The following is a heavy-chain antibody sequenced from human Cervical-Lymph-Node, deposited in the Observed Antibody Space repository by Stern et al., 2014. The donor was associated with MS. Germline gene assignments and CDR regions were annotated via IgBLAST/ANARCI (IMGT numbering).Heavy chain of an antibody. D-gene: IGHD2-2*01. CDR2: INHSGST. J-gene: IGHJ6*02. V-gene: IGHV4-34*01. CDR1: GGSFSGYY. Sequence: QVQLQQWGAGLLKPSETLSLTCAVYGGSFSGYYWSWIRQPPGKGLEWIGEINHSGSTNYNPSLKSRVTISVDTSKNQFSLKLSSVTAADTAVYYCARCGDIVVVPAYGMDVWGQGTTVTVSS. CDR3: ARCGDIVVVPAYGMDV.